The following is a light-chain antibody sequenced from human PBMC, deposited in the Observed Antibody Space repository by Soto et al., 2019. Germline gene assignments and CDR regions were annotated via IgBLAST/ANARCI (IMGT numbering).Light chain of an antibody. CDR2: DAS. CDR1: QSISSW. CDR3: QQYNSYWGYT. Sequence: DIQMTQSPSTLSASVGDRVTITCRASQSISSWLAWYQQKPGKAPKLLIYDASSLESGVPSRFSGSGSGTEFTLTISSLQPDDFATYYCQQYNSYWGYTFGQGTQLEIK. J-gene: IGKJ2*01. V-gene: IGKV1-5*01.